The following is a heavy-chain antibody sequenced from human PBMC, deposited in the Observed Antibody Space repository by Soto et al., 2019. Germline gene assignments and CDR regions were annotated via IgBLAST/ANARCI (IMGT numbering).Heavy chain of an antibody. CDR2: ISGSGGST. J-gene: IGHJ4*02. CDR3: AKDAPLVLMVYADGGTDY. Sequence: EVQLLESGGGLVQPGGSLRLSCAASGFTFSSYAMSWVRQAPGKGLEWVSAISGSGGSTYYADSVKGRFTISRDNSKNTLYLQMNSLRAADTAVYYCAKDAPLVLMVYADGGTDYWGQGTLVTVSS. V-gene: IGHV3-23*01. D-gene: IGHD2-8*01. CDR1: GFTFSSYA.